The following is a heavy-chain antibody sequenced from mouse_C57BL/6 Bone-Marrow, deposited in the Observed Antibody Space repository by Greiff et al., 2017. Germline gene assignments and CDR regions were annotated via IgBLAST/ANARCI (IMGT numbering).Heavy chain of an antibody. CDR3: AREGLTPDYFDY. Sequence: QVQLKQPGTELVKPGASVKLSCKASGYTFTSYWMHWVKQRPGQGLEWIGNINPSNGGTNYNEKFKSKATLTVDKSARSAYMQLSSLTSEDSAVYYCAREGLTPDYFDYWGQGTTLTVSS. CDR1: GYTFTSYW. CDR2: INPSNGGT. D-gene: IGHD4-1*01. J-gene: IGHJ2*01. V-gene: IGHV1-53*01.